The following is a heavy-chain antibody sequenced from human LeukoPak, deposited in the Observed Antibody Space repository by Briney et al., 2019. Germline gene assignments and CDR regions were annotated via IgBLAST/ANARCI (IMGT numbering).Heavy chain of an antibody. CDR2: FDPEDGET. J-gene: IGHJ4*02. V-gene: IGHV1-24*01. Sequence: GASVKVSCKVSGYTLTELSMHWVRQAPGKELEWMGGFDPEDGETIYAQKFQGRVTMTEDTSTDTAYMELSSLRSEDTAVYYCALIPGGSWAFDYWGQGTLVTVSS. D-gene: IGHD6-13*01. CDR3: ALIPGGSWAFDY. CDR1: GYTLTELS.